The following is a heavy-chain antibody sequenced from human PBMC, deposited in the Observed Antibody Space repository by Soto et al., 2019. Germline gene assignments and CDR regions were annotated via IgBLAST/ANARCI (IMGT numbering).Heavy chain of an antibody. CDR1: GYTFTSYD. CDR3: ERRLLVGPV. D-gene: IGHD1-26*01. J-gene: IGHJ4*02. Sequence: QVQLVQSGAEVKKPGASVKVSCKASGYTFTSYDINWVRQATGQGLEWMGWMNPNSGNTGYAQKLQGRVTMTSNTPMSPAYKELRRLRSEDTAVYYCERRLLVGPVWGQGPLGPVSS. V-gene: IGHV1-8*01. CDR2: MNPNSGNT.